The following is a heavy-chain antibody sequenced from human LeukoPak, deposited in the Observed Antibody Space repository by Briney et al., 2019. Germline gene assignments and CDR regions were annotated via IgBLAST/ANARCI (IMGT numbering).Heavy chain of an antibody. V-gene: IGHV4-34*11. CDR3: ARDLKGGIAARYFDY. CDR1: VGSFSGYD. CDR2: IYYSGST. D-gene: IGHD6-6*01. Sequence: SETLSLTCAVYVGSFSGYDWSWIRQPPGKGLEWIGSIYYSGSTYYNPSLKSRVTISVDTSKNQFSLKLSSVTAADTAVYCCARDLKGGIAARYFDYWGQGTLVTVSS. J-gene: IGHJ4*02.